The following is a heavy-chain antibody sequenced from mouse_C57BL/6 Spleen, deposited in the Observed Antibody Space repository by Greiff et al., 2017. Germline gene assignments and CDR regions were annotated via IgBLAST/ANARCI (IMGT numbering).Heavy chain of an antibody. CDR3: AKEGDYAYFDY. CDR1: GYTFTSYG. V-gene: IGHV1-81*01. D-gene: IGHD2-4*01. J-gene: IGHJ2*01. Sequence: QVQLKQSGAELARPGASVKLSCKASGYTFTSYGISWVKQRTGQGLEWIGEIYPRSGNTYYNEKFKAKATLTADKSSSTAYMELRSLTSEDSAVYFCAKEGDYAYFDYWGQGTTLTVSS. CDR2: IYPRSGNT.